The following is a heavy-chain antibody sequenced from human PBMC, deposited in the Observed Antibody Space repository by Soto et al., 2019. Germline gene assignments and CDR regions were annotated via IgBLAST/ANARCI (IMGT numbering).Heavy chain of an antibody. CDR1: GGSISSYY. D-gene: IGHD3-10*01. CDR2: IYYSGST. V-gene: IGHV4-59*01. CDR3: ARVGGSGSSDSFDY. J-gene: IGHJ4*02. Sequence: PSETLSLTCTVSGGSISSYYWSWIRQPPGKGLEWIGYIYYSGSTNYNPSLKSRVTISVDTSKNQFSLKLSSVTAADTAVYYCARVGGSGSSDSFDYWGQGTLVTVSS.